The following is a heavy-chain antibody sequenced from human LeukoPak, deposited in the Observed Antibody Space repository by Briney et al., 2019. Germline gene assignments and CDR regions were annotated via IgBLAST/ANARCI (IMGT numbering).Heavy chain of an antibody. J-gene: IGHJ4*02. CDR1: GFTFSTYE. CDR3: ARDPRARTGY. CDR2: ISSSGSTI. D-gene: IGHD1-26*01. V-gene: IGHV3-48*03. Sequence: PGGSLRLSCAASGFTFSTYEMNWVRQAPGEGLEWVSYISSSGSTIYYADSVKGRFTISRDNAKNSLYLQMNSLRAEDTAVYYCARDPRARTGYWGQGTLVTVSS.